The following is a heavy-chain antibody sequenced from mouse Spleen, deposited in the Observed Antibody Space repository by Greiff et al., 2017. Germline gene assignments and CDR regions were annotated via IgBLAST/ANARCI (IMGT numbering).Heavy chain of an antibody. Sequence: VQLQQSGAELMKPGASVKISCKATGYTFSSYWIEWVKQRPGHGLEWIGEILPGSGSTNYNEKFKGKATFTADTSSNTAYMQLSSLTSEDSAVYYCASRGGNYVLYAMDYWGQGTSVTVSS. V-gene: IGHV1-9*01. D-gene: IGHD2-1*01. CDR3: ASRGGNYVLYAMDY. CDR2: ILPGSGST. J-gene: IGHJ4*01. CDR1: GYTFSSYW.